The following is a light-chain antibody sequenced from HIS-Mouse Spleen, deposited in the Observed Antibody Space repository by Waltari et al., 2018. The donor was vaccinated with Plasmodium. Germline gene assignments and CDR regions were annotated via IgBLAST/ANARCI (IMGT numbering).Light chain of an antibody. V-gene: IGLV2-8*01. CDR3: SSYAGSSV. Sequence: QSALTQPPSASGSPGQSVTIPCTGTSIYVGGYNYVSWYQQHPGKAPKLMIYEVSKRPSGVPDRFSGSKSGNTASLTVSGLQAEDEADYYCSSYAGSSVFGTGTKVTVL. CDR2: EVS. J-gene: IGLJ1*01. CDR1: SIYVGGYNY.